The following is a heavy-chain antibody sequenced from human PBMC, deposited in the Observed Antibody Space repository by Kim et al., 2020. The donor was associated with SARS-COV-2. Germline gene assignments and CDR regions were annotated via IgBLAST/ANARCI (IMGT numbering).Heavy chain of an antibody. D-gene: IGHD6-19*01. CDR2: ISGSGGST. CDR3: AKGLRGQWLALPDY. V-gene: IGHV3-23*01. CDR1: GFTFSSYA. Sequence: GGSLRLSCTASGFTFSSYAMSWVRQAPGKGLEWVSAISGSGGSTYYADSVKGRFTISRDNSKNTLYLQMNSLRAEDTAVYYCAKGLRGQWLALPDYWGQGTLVTVSS. J-gene: IGHJ4*02.